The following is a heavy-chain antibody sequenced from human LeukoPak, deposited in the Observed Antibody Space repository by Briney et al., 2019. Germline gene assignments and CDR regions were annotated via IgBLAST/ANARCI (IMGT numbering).Heavy chain of an antibody. Sequence: GGSLRLSCAPSGFALSGSAIHWVRQASGKGLEGVAVISYDGSNKYYADSVKGRFTISRDNSKNTLYLQMNSLRAEDTAVYYCARGLQQLAQYYYYGMDVWGQGTTVTVSS. CDR2: ISYDGSNK. CDR1: GFALSGSA. V-gene: IGHV3-30*04. D-gene: IGHD6-13*01. CDR3: ARGLQQLAQYYYYGMDV. J-gene: IGHJ6*02.